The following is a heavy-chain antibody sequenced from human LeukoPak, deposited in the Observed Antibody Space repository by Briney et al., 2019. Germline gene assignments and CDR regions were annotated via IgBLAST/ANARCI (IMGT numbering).Heavy chain of an antibody. V-gene: IGHV1-46*01. Sequence: ASVKVSCKASGYTFTSYGISWVGQAPGQGLEWMGIINPSGGSTSYAQKFQGRVTMTRDTSTSTVYMELSSLRSEDTAVYYCAREGSSSPGPFDYWGQGTLVTVSS. CDR2: INPSGGST. CDR1: GYTFTSYG. D-gene: IGHD6-6*01. CDR3: AREGSSSPGPFDY. J-gene: IGHJ4*02.